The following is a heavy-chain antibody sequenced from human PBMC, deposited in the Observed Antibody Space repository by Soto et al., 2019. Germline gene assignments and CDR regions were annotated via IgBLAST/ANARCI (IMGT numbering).Heavy chain of an antibody. V-gene: IGHV4-61*01. CDR1: GGSVSSGSYY. CDR2: IYYSGST. CDR3: AGNPYDFWSCYYPMSYYYYGMDV. J-gene: IGHJ6*02. Sequence: PSETLSLTCTVSGGSVSSGSYYWSWIRQPPGKGLEWIGYIYYSGSTNYNPSLKSRVTISVDTSKNQFSLKLSSVTAADTAVYYCAGNPYDFWSCYYPMSYYYYGMDVWGQGTTVTVSS. D-gene: IGHD3-3*01.